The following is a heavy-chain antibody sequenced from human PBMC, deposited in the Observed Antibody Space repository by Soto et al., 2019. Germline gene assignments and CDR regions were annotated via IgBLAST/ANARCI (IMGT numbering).Heavy chain of an antibody. CDR3: ASHWPFGY. CDR1: GFTFSSYS. J-gene: IGHJ4*02. Sequence: EVQLVESGGGLVKPGGSLRLSCAASGFTFSSYSMNWVRQAPGKGLEWVSSISSSSSYIYYADSVKGRFTISGDNAKNELYLQMNSLRAEDTAVYYCASHWPFGYWGQGTLVTVSS. V-gene: IGHV3-21*01. CDR2: ISSSSSYI.